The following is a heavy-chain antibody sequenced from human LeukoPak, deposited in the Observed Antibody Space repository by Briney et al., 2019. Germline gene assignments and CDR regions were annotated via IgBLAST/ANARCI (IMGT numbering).Heavy chain of an antibody. V-gene: IGHV1-2*06. CDR3: ARSARHCNNGVCFTDYYIDL. CDR1: GYTFTDSY. J-gene: IGHJ6*03. Sequence: ASVKVSCKTSGYTFTDSYIHWGRQAPGEVLEWIGRNNPNSGDSRYSQKFQCRVTMTRDTSISTAYMEMSRLTFDDTAVYYCARSARHCNNGVCFTDYYIDLWGKGTTVIVSS. D-gene: IGHD2-8*01. CDR2: NNPNSGDS.